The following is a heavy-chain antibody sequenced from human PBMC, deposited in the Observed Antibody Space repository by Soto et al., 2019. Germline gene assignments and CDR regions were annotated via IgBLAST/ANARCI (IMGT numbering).Heavy chain of an antibody. V-gene: IGHV1-2*04. D-gene: IGHD1-26*01. Sequence: ASVKVSCKAAGYTFTGYYMHWVRQAPGQGLEWMGWINPNSGGTNYAQKFQGWVTMTRDTSISTAYMELSRLRSDDTAVYYCARTRWELLEYFDYWGQGTLVTVSS. CDR3: ARTRWELLEYFDY. CDR2: INPNSGGT. CDR1: GYTFTGYY. J-gene: IGHJ4*02.